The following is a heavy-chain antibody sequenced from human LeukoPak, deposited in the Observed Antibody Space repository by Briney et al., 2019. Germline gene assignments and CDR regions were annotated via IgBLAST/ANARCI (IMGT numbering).Heavy chain of an antibody. V-gene: IGHV7-4-1*02. CDR1: GYTFTSYA. J-gene: IGHJ4*02. D-gene: IGHD3-3*01. CDR3: AITQGGYDFWSGYYFGGDY. Sequence: ASVKVSCKASGYTFTSYAMNWVRQAPGQGLEWMGWINTNTGNPTYAQGFTGRFVFSLDTSVSTAYLQISSLKAEDTAVYYCAITQGGYDFWSGYYFGGDYWGQGTLVTVSS. CDR2: INTNTGNP.